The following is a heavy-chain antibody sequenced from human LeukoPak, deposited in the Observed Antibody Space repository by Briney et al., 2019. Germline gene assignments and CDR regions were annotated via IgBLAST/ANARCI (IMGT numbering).Heavy chain of an antibody. D-gene: IGHD1-26*01. CDR2: IYYSGST. CDR3: ASSRFQKEGATGDPGENWFDP. Sequence: SETLSLTCTVSGGSISSGDYYWSWLRQPPGKGLEWIGYIYYSGSTYYNPSLKSRVTITVVTSKNQFSLKLSSVTAADTAVYYCASSRFQKEGATGDPGENWFDPWGQGTLVTVSS. J-gene: IGHJ5*02. V-gene: IGHV4-30-4*08. CDR1: GGSISSGDYY.